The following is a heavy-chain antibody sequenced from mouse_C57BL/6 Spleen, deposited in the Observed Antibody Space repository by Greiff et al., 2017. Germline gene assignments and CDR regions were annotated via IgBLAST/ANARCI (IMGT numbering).Heavy chain of an antibody. Sequence: QVQLQQPGAELVRPGTSVKLSCKASGYTFTSYWMHWVKQRPGQGLEWIGVIYPSDSYTNYNQKFKGKATLTVDTSSSTAYMQLSSLTSEDSAVYYCAKRYSSSSYDWYFDVWGTGTTVTVSS. CDR1: GYTFTSYW. CDR2: IYPSDSYT. J-gene: IGHJ1*03. CDR3: AKRYSSSSYDWYFDV. V-gene: IGHV1-59*01. D-gene: IGHD1-1*01.